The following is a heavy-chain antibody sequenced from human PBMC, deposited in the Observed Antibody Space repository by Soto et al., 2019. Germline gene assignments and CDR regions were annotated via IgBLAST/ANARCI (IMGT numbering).Heavy chain of an antibody. CDR3: ARDEVVTAVIYYYYYGMDV. V-gene: IGHV1-18*04. CDR1: GYTFTSYG. CDR2: ISAYNGNT. J-gene: IGHJ6*02. Sequence: ASVNVSCKASGYTFTSYGISWVRQAPGQGLEWMGWISAYNGNTNYAQKLQGRVTMTTDTSTSTAYMELRSLRSDDTAVYYCARDEVVTAVIYYYYYGMDVWGQGTTVTVSS. D-gene: IGHD2-21*02.